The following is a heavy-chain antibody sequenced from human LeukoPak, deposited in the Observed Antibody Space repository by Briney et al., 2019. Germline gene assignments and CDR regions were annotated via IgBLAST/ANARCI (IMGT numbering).Heavy chain of an antibody. CDR2: ISGSGGSP. V-gene: IGHV3-23*01. Sequence: GGSLRLSCAASGLTFISYAMSWVRPAPGKGLEWVSAISGSGGSPYYADPVKGRFTISRDNSKNTLYLQMNSLRAEDTAVYYCAKDLELREIPVWYFDYWGQGTLVTVSS. J-gene: IGHJ4*02. CDR1: GLTFISYA. CDR3: AKDLELREIPVWYFDY. D-gene: IGHD1-26*01.